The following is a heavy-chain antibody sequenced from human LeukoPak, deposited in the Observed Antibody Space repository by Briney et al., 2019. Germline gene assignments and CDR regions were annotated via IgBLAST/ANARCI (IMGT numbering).Heavy chain of an antibody. CDR2: IYPGDSDT. CDR1: GYSFTSYW. V-gene: IGHV5-51*01. Sequence: GESLKISCKGSGYSFTSYWIGWVRQMPGKGLEWMGIIYPGDSDTRYSPSFQGQVTISADKSISTAYLQWSSLRAEDTAVYYCARDHLAILTLDYWGQGALVTVSS. J-gene: IGHJ4*02. CDR3: ARDHLAILTLDY. D-gene: IGHD3-9*01.